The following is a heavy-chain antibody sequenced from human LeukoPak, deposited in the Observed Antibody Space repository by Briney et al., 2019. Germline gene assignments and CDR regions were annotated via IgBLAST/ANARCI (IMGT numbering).Heavy chain of an antibody. CDR1: GYSFTSYW. CDR3: ASRLGYCSSTSCRTDAFDI. Sequence: GESLKISCKGSGYSFTSYWIGWVRQMPGKGLEWMGIIYPGDSDTRYSPSFQGQVTISADKSISTAYLQWSSLKASDTAMYYCASRLGYCSSTSCRTDAFDIWGQGTMVTVSS. CDR2: IYPGDSDT. V-gene: IGHV5-51*01. D-gene: IGHD2-2*01. J-gene: IGHJ3*02.